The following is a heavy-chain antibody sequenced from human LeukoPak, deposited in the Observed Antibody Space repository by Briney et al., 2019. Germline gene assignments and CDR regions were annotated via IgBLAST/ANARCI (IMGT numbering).Heavy chain of an antibody. V-gene: IGHV1-69*13. J-gene: IGHJ4*02. D-gene: IGHD7-27*01. CDR3: VRTPPNWGFDY. Sequence: SVKVSCKASGGTFGSHAISWVRQAPGQGLEWIGGIIPIFDTTIYGKEFQGRVTTTADGSTSTAYMELSSLRSEDTAIYYCVRTPPNWGFDYWGQGTLVTVSS. CDR2: IIPIFDTT. CDR1: GGTFGSHA.